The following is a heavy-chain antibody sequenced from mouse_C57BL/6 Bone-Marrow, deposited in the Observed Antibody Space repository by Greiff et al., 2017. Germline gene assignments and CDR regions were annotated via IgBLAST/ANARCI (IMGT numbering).Heavy chain of an antibody. D-gene: IGHD2-3*01. V-gene: IGHV5-9*01. J-gene: IGHJ2*01. CDR1: GFTFSSYT. CDR2: ISGGGGNT. Sequence: VQLKESGGGLVKPGGSLKLSCAASGFTFSSYTMSWVRQTPEKRLEWVATISGGGGNTYYPDSVKGRFTISRDNAKNTLYLQMSSLRSEDTALYYCARGVTRGYFDYWGQGTTLTVSS. CDR3: ARGVTRGYFDY.